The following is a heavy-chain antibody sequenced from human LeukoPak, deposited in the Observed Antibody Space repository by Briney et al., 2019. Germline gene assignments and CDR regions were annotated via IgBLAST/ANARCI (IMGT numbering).Heavy chain of an antibody. Sequence: ASVKVSCKASGYTFTSYGISWVRQAPGQGLEWMGWISGYNGNTNYAQKLQGRVTMTTDTSTSTAYMEPRSLSSDDTAVYYCARGSSGWYTQSAFNLWGQGTMVTVSS. V-gene: IGHV1-18*01. D-gene: IGHD6-19*01. CDR2: ISGYNGNT. CDR3: ARGSSGWYTQSAFNL. J-gene: IGHJ3*01. CDR1: GYTFTSYG.